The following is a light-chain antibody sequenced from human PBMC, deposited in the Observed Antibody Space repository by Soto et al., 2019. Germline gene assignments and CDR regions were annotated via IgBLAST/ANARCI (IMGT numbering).Light chain of an antibody. J-gene: IGKJ5*01. CDR2: DAS. CDR3: QQRSNWPPKIT. Sequence: IVLTHSPATLSLSPWERATLSCRASQSVSRYLAWYQQKPGQAPRLLIYDASNRATGIPARFSGSGSGTDFTLTISSLEPEDFAVYYCQQRSNWPPKITFGQGTRLEIK. V-gene: IGKV3-11*01. CDR1: QSVSRY.